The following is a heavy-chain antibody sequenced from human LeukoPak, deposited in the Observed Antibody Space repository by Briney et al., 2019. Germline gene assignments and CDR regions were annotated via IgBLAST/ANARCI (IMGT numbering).Heavy chain of an antibody. CDR1: GYTFTGYY. CDR2: INPNSGGT. CDR3: ARAYSGYEAFDY. J-gene: IGHJ4*02. D-gene: IGHD5-12*01. V-gene: IGHV1-2*02. Sequence: GASVKVSCKASGYTFTGYYIHWVRQAPGQGLEWMGWINPNSGGTNFAQKFQGRVTMTRDMSITYMELSRLRSDDTAVYYCARAYSGYEAFDYWGQGTLVTVSS.